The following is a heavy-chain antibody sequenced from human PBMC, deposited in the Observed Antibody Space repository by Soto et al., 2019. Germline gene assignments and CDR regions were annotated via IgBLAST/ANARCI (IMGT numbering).Heavy chain of an antibody. CDR2: INHRGST. V-gene: IGHV4-34*01. D-gene: IGHD3-3*01. CDR1: GGSFSGHY. J-gene: IGHJ4*02. Sequence: NPSETLSLTCAVFGGSFSGHYWGWVRQTPGKRLEWVAEINHRGSTNYNPSFKSRVTILADSSTKEVALNLSSVTAADTAVYYCTRRWFSSDGSGYNFDYWGQGTLVTVSS. CDR3: TRRWFSSDGSGYNFDY.